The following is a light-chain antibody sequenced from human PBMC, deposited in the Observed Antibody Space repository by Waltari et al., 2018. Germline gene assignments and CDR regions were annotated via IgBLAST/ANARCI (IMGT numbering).Light chain of an antibody. V-gene: IGLV1-44*01. Sequence: QSVLTQPPSASAAPGQRVTISCSGSHSNVGANVVNWYQQFPGTAPRLLIYRNDRRPYGVADRFSASKSGTSASLAISGLRPEDEADYYCASWDDSLNGRWVFGGGTKLTVL. J-gene: IGLJ2*01. CDR1: HSNVGANV. CDR2: RND. CDR3: ASWDDSLNGRWV.